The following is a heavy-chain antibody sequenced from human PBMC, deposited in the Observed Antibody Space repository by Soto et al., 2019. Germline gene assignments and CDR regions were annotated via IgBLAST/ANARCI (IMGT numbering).Heavy chain of an antibody. CDR2: INPSGGST. J-gene: IGHJ5*02. CDR3: ARDRGSSSSYSADWFDP. D-gene: IGHD6-13*01. CDR1: GYTFTSYY. Sequence: ASVKVSCKASGYTFTSYYMHWVRQAPGQGLEWMGIINPSGGSTSYAQKFQGRVTMTRDTSTSTVYMELSSLRSEDTAVYYCARDRGSSSSYSADWFDPWGQGTQVTVSS. V-gene: IGHV1-46*01.